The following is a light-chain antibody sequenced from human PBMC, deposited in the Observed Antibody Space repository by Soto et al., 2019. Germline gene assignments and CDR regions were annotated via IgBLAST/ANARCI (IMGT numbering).Light chain of an antibody. Sequence: AIQLTQSPSSLSASLGDRVSITCRASQGISSALAWYQQTPGKAPKLLIYDASSLENGVPLRFSGGGSGTDFTLTIRSLQPEDFATYYCQQFNNYPPLTCGGGTKVDIK. CDR3: QQFNNYPPLT. J-gene: IGKJ4*01. CDR1: QGISSA. CDR2: DAS. V-gene: IGKV1D-13*01.